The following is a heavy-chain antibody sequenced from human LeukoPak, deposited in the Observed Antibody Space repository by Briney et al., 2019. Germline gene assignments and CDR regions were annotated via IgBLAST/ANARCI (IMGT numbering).Heavy chain of an antibody. J-gene: IGHJ5*02. V-gene: IGHV1-69*06. CDR1: GYTFTGYY. CDR3: ARDSSGWYGRPGWFDP. CDR2: IIPIFGTA. Sequence: GASVKVSCKASGYTFTGYYMHWVRQAPGQGLEWMGGIIPIFGTANYAQKFQGRVTITADKSTSTAYMELSSLRSEDTAVYYCARDSSGWYGRPGWFDPWGQGTLVTVSS. D-gene: IGHD6-19*01.